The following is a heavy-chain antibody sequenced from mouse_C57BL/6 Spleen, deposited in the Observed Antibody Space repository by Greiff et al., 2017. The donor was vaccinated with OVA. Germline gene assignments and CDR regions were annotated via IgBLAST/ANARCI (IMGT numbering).Heavy chain of an antibody. J-gene: IGHJ2*01. V-gene: IGHV1-80*01. CDR3: ARYGSSFFDY. CDR1: GYAFSSYW. D-gene: IGHD1-1*01. Sequence: QVQLKESGAELVKPGASVKISCKASGYAFSSYWMNWVKQRPGKGLECIGQIYPGDGGTNYNGKFKGKATLTADKSSSTAYMQLSSLTSEDSAVYFCARYGSSFFDYWGQGTTLTVSS. CDR2: IYPGDGGT.